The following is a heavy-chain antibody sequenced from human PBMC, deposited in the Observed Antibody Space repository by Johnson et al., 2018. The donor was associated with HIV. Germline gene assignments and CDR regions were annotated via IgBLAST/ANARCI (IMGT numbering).Heavy chain of an antibody. CDR1: GFTFSSYG. CDR3: ARDSGRYSSSWATFGAFDI. D-gene: IGHD6-13*01. J-gene: IGHJ3*02. CDR2: TRYDGSNK. Sequence: VQLVESGGGVVQPGGSLRLSCAASGFTFSSYGMHWVRQAPGKGLECVAFTRYDGSNKYYADSVKGRFTISRDNSKNTLYLQMNSLRAEDTAVYFCARDSGRYSSSWATFGAFDIWGQGTMVTVSS. V-gene: IGHV3-30*02.